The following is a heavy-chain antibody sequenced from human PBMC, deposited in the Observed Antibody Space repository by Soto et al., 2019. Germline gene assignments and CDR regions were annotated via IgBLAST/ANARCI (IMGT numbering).Heavy chain of an antibody. CDR2: IYYSGST. CDR3: ARHNPSRGYVFWSGYYTSEGIYFDC. D-gene: IGHD3-3*01. CDR1: GGSISSYY. V-gene: IGHV4-59*08. J-gene: IGHJ4*02. Sequence: PSETLFLTCTVSGGSISSYYWSWIRQPPGKGLEWIGYIYYSGSTNYNPSLKSRVTISVDTSKHQFSLKLSSVTAADTAVYYCARHNPSRGYVFWSGYYTSEGIYFDCWGQGTLVTVSS.